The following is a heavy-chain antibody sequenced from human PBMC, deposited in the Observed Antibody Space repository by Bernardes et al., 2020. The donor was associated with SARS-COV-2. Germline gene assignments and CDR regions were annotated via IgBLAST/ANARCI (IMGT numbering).Heavy chain of an antibody. D-gene: IGHD3-3*01. CDR1: GYTLTALS. J-gene: IGHJ4*02. V-gene: IGHV1-24*01. CDR2: FDPEDGET. Sequence: ASVKVSCKVSGYTLTALSMHWVRQAPGKGLEWMGGFDPEDGETIYAQKFQGRVTMTEDTSTDTAYMELSSLRSEDTAVYYCATASHDFWSGYPYYFDYWGQGTLVTVSS. CDR3: ATASHDFWSGYPYYFDY.